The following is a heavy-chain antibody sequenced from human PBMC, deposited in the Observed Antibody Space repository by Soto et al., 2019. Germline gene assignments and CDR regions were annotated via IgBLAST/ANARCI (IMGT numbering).Heavy chain of an antibody. Sequence: QVQLQESGPGLVKPSQTLSLTCTVSGGSISSGGYYWSWIRQHPGKGLEWIGYIYYSGSTYYNPSLKSLVTISVDTSKNQFSLKLSSVTAADTAVYYCARGRRYYDSSGYYYGGYFDYWGQGTLVTVSS. CDR2: IYYSGST. CDR3: ARGRRYYDSSGYYYGGYFDY. V-gene: IGHV4-31*01. D-gene: IGHD3-22*01. J-gene: IGHJ4*02. CDR1: GGSISSGGYY.